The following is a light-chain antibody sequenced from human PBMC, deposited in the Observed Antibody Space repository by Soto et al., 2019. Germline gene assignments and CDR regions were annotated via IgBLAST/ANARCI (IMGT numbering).Light chain of an antibody. CDR2: AAS. J-gene: IGKJ1*01. CDR1: QNIDNF. Sequence: DIQMTQSPSSLSASIGDRVTITCRASQNIDNFLNWYQWRPGKAPKFLIFAASSLQSGVSSRFSGSGSGTDFSLTITNLQPEDFATYYCQHYDTYWTFGQGTKVEV. CDR3: QHYDTYWT. V-gene: IGKV1-39*01.